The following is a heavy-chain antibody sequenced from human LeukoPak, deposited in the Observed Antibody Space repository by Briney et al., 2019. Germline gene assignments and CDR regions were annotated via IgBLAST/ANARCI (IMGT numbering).Heavy chain of an antibody. D-gene: IGHD3-22*01. J-gene: IGHJ4*02. Sequence: GGSLRLSCAASGFTFSSYSMNWVRQAPGKGLEWVSYISSSSSTIYYADSVKGRFTISRDNAKNSLYLQMNSLRAEDTAVYYCARPGAPYYYDSSGYGPRVGDFDYWGQGTLVTVSS. CDR2: ISSSSSTI. CDR1: GFTFSSYS. CDR3: ARPGAPYYYDSSGYGPRVGDFDY. V-gene: IGHV3-48*04.